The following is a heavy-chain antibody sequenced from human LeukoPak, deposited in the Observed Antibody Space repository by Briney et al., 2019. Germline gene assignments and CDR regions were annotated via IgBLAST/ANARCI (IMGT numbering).Heavy chain of an antibody. CDR3: AREVAYYGSGRSIDY. V-gene: IGHV3-74*01. J-gene: IGHJ4*02. CDR2: INSDGSST. Sequence: GGSLRLSCAASGFTFNSYWMHWVRQAPGKGLVWVSRINSDGSSTSSADSVKGRFTISRDNAKNTLYLQMNSLRAEDTAVYYCAREVAYYGSGRSIDYWGQGTLVNVSS. CDR1: GFTFNSYW. D-gene: IGHD3-10*01.